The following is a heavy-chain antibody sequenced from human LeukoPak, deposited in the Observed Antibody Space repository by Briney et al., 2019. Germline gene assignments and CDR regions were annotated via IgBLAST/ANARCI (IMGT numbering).Heavy chain of an antibody. CDR2: IYYSGST. V-gene: IGHV4-59*01. D-gene: IGHD6-19*01. CDR3: ARAKSKKAVAPFDY. J-gene: IGHJ4*02. Sequence: PSETLSLTCTVSGGSISSYYWSWIRQPPGKGLEWIGYIYYSGSTNYNPSLKSRVTLSVDTSKNQFSLKLSSVTAADTAVYYCARAKSKKAVAPFDYWGQGTLVTVSS. CDR1: GGSISSYY.